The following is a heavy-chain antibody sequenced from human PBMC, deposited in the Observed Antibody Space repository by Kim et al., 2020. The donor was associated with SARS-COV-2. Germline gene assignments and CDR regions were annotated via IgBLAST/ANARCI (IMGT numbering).Heavy chain of an antibody. D-gene: IGHD2-8*01. V-gene: IGHV1-2*02. J-gene: IGHJ6*01. Sequence: ASVKVSCKASGYTFTDYYLHWVRQAPGQGLEWMGWINPNSGGTNFLQKFQGRVTMTRDTSISTAHLELSSLRSDDTAVYHCARGGGVYKVMFSAFGRDVW. CDR1: GYTFTDYY. CDR3: ARGGGVYKVMFSAFGRDV. CDR2: INPNSGGT.